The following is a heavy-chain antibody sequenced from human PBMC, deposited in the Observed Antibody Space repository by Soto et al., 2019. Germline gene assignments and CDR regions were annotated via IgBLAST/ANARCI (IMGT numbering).Heavy chain of an antibody. CDR2: IYYSGST. Sequence: SETLSLTCTVSGGSISSYYWSWIRQPPGKGLEWIGYIYYSGSTNYNPSLKSRVTISVDTSKNQFSLKLSSVTAADTAVYYCAREDTKKDAFDIWGQGTMVTVSS. CDR1: GGSISSYY. D-gene: IGHD5-18*01. V-gene: IGHV4-59*01. CDR3: AREDTKKDAFDI. J-gene: IGHJ3*02.